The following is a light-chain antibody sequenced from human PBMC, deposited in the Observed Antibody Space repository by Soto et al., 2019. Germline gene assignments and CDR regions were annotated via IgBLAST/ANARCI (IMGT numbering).Light chain of an antibody. J-gene: IGKJ1*01. CDR2: DAS. CDR3: QQSYSTPTWT. Sequence: NHITQSPATLSASVGDRVTITCRASQSISSWLAWYQQKPGKAPKLLIYDASSLESGVPSRFSGSGSGTDFTLTISSLQPEDFATYYCQQSYSTPTWTFGQGTKVDIK. CDR1: QSISSW. V-gene: IGKV1-39*01.